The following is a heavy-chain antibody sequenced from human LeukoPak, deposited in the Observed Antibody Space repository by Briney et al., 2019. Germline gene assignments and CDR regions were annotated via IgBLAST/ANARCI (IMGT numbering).Heavy chain of an antibody. Sequence: PSETLSLTCTVSGGSISSGGYYWSWIRQPPGKGLEWIGYIYHSGSTYYNPSLKSRVTISVDRSKNQFSLKLSSVTAADTAVYYCAREFWSATPLFDYWGQGTLVTVSS. V-gene: IGHV4-30-2*01. CDR3: AREFWSATPLFDY. CDR1: GGSISSGGYY. CDR2: IYHSGST. J-gene: IGHJ4*02. D-gene: IGHD3-3*01.